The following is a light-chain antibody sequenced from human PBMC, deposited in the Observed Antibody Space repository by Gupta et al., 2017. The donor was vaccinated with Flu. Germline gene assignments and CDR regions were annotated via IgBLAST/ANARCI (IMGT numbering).Light chain of an antibody. CDR3: AIWDDSLNRLV. Sequence: SHLGSSVVNWYQQLPGAAPRLLLFNSDQRASGVPDRVSGSRSGTSASLAVSGLQSEDESFYFCAIWDDSLNRLVFGGGTRLTVL. J-gene: IGLJ2*01. CDR2: NSD. CDR1: SHLGSSV. V-gene: IGLV1-44*01.